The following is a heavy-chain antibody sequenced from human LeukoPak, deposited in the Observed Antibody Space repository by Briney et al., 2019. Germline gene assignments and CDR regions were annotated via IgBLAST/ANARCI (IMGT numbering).Heavy chain of an antibody. CDR3: ARVGSSSWYESAFDI. D-gene: IGHD6-13*01. J-gene: IGHJ3*02. Sequence: ASVKVSCKASGYTFNKYGISWVRQAPGQGLEWMGIINPSGGSTSYAQKFQGRVTMTRDTSTSTVYMELSSLRSEDTAVYYCARVGSSSWYESAFDIWGQGTMVTVSS. V-gene: IGHV1-46*02. CDR2: INPSGGST. CDR1: GYTFNKYG.